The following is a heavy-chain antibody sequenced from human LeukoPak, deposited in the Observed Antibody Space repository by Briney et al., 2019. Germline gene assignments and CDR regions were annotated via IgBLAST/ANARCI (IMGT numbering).Heavy chain of an antibody. Sequence: PGGSLTLSCAGSGFTFSNYWMHWVRHTPGQRLEWVSSSSNIESNTHYADSVRGRFTISRDNGNNILSLHMRGLRVDDAAVYFCARGRATAVPHYYDYFMDVWDKGTPVTVSS. D-gene: IGHD6-13*01. J-gene: IGHJ6*03. CDR1: GFTFSNYW. CDR2: SSNIESNT. CDR3: ARGRATAVPHYYDYFMDV. V-gene: IGHV3-74*01.